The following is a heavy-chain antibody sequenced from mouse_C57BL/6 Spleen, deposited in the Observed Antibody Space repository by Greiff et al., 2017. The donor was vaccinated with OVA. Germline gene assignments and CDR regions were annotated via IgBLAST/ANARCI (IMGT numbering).Heavy chain of an antibody. D-gene: IGHD1-1*01. Sequence: QVQLKESGAELVKPGASVKISCKASGYAFSSYWMNWVKQRPGKGLEWIGQIYPGDGDTNYNGKFKGKATLTADKSSSTAYMQLSSLTSEDSAVYFCARYSSSYPFAYWGQGTLVTVSA. CDR1: GYAFSSYW. CDR2: IYPGDGDT. J-gene: IGHJ3*01. V-gene: IGHV1-80*01. CDR3: ARYSSSYPFAY.